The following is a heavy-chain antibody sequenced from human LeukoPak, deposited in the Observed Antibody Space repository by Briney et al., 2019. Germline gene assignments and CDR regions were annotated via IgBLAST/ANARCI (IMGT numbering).Heavy chain of an antibody. CDR3: ARGNGFWAPLSC. Sequence: ASVKVSCKASGYPFISYYIHWVRQAPGQGLEWMGMINPNGGGTSYGQKFQGRVTMTTDTSTSTVYMELSSLTSEDTAVYSCARGNGFWAPLSCWGQGTLVTVSS. CDR2: INPNGGGT. D-gene: IGHD3-10*01. J-gene: IGHJ4*02. V-gene: IGHV1-46*01. CDR1: GYPFISYY.